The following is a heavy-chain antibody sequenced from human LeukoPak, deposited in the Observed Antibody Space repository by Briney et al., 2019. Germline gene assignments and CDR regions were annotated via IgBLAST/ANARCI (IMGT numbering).Heavy chain of an antibody. CDR2: MYTSGST. D-gene: IGHD3-3*01. CDR1: GGSISSYY. V-gene: IGHV4-4*07. J-gene: IGHJ4*02. CDR3: AGYDFWSAQASFDY. Sequence: SETLSLTCTVSGGSISSYYWSWIRQPAGKGLEWIGRMYTSGSTNYNPSLKSRVTMSVDTSKNQFSLKLSSVTPADTAVYYCAGYDFWSAQASFDYWGQGTLVTVSS.